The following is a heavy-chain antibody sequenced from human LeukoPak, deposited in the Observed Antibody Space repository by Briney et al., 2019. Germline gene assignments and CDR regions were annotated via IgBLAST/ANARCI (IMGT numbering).Heavy chain of an antibody. J-gene: IGHJ6*02. CDR2: ISSSGSTV. Sequence: GGSLRLSCAASGFTFSSYEMNWVRQAPGKGLEWVSYISSSGSTVYYADSVKGRVTISRDNAKNSLYLQMNSLRAEDTAVYYCARQTSGYSGYDYLANYYYGMDVWGQGTTVTVSS. V-gene: IGHV3-48*03. CDR1: GFTFSSYE. CDR3: ARQTSGYSGYDYLANYYYGMDV. D-gene: IGHD5-12*01.